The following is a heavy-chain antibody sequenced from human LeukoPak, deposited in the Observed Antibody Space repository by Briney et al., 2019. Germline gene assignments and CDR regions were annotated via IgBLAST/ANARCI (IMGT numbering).Heavy chain of an antibody. V-gene: IGHV3-23*01. CDR2: ISGSGGST. Sequence: PGGSLRLSCAGSGFTFRIYAMSWVRQAPGKGLEWVSAISGSGGSTYYADSVKGRFTISRDNSKNTLYLQMNSLRAEDTAVYYCAKRWSYYFDYWGQGALVTVSS. CDR3: AKRWSYYFDY. D-gene: IGHD3-10*01. J-gene: IGHJ4*02. CDR1: GFTFRIYA.